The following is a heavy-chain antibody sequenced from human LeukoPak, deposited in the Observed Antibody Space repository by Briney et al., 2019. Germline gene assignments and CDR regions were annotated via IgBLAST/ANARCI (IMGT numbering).Heavy chain of an antibody. CDR2: INPNSGGT. CDR1: GYTFTGYY. Sequence: ASVKVSCKASGYTFTGYYMHWVRQAPGQGLQWMGRINPNSGGTTYAQKFQGRVTRTRDTSISTAYMELSRLRSDDTAVYYCARAVPNDAFDIWGQGTMVTVSS. CDR3: ARAVPNDAFDI. V-gene: IGHV1-2*06. J-gene: IGHJ3*02. D-gene: IGHD2-2*01.